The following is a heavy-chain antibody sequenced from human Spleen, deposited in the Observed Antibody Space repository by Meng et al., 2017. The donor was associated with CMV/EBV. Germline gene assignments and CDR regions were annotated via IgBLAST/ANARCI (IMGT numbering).Heavy chain of an antibody. CDR3: ARVFCSGGSCHGFDY. V-gene: IGHV4-39*07. D-gene: IGHD2-15*01. Sequence: SETLSLTCTVSGDSISSNVHYWGWIRQPPGKGLEWIGSIYYGGSTSYNPSLKSRLTISVDTAKNQFSLKLNSVTAADTAVYYCARVFCSGGSCHGFDYWGQGTLVTVSS. CDR2: IYYGGST. CDR1: GDSISSNVHY. J-gene: IGHJ4*02.